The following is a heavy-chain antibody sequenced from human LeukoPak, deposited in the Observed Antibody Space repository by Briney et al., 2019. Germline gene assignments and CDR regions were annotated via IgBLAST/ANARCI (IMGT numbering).Heavy chain of an antibody. D-gene: IGHD3-16*02. V-gene: IGHV3-7*01. J-gene: IGHJ4*02. CDR2: IVTDGSAQ. Sequence: PGGSLTLSCAASGFNFRDRWLDWVRQAPGAGLEWLGNIVTDGSAQHYADSVKGRFSISRDNRRNLMYLHMNSLRVEDTAIYYCARGGHRCLDSWGQGTLVTVSS. CDR3: ARGGHRCLDS. CDR1: GFNFRDRW.